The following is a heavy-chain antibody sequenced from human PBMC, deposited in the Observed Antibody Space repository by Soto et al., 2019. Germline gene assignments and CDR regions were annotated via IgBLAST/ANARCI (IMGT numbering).Heavy chain of an antibody. Sequence: SGPTLVNPTQPLTLTCTFSGFSLSTSGVGVGWIRQPPGKALEWLALIYWNDDKRYSPSLKSRLTITKDTSKNQVVLTMTNMDPVDTATYYCAHLSIAVTFFDYWGQGTLVTVSS. V-gene: IGHV2-5*01. CDR1: GFSLSTSGVG. D-gene: IGHD6-19*01. CDR2: IYWNDDK. J-gene: IGHJ4*02. CDR3: AHLSIAVTFFDY.